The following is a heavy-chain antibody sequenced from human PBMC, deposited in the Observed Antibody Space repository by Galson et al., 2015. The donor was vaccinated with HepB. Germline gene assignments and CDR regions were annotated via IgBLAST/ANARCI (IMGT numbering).Heavy chain of an antibody. V-gene: IGHV3-49*03. D-gene: IGHD3-16*01. J-gene: IGHJ4*02. CDR3: SRSSRWGGFYDY. Sequence: SLRLSCAVSGFTSGDYAITWFRQAPGKGLEWVGFIRSKTYGGTEYAASVKGRFSISRDDSRSIAFLLMNSLKIDDTGVYYCSRSSRWGGFYDYWGQGTLVTVSS. CDR1: GFTSGDYA. CDR2: IRSKTYGGT.